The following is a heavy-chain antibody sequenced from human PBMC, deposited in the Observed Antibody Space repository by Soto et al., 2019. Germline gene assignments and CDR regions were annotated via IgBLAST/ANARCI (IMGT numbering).Heavy chain of an antibody. CDR1: GFTLSPHC. Sequence: GGPVKGSLQAFGFTLSPHCISWGRQAPGQGLEWMGWISGYNGNTNYAQKFQGRVTMTTDTSTSTAYMELRSLRSADTAVYFCAKGYNYGYGDYWGLGTLVTVS. D-gene: IGHD5-18*01. CDR2: ISGYNGNT. V-gene: IGHV1-18*01. CDR3: AKGYNYGYGDY. J-gene: IGHJ4*02.